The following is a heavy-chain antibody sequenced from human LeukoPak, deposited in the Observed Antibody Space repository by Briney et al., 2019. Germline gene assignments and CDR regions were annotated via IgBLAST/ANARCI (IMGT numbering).Heavy chain of an antibody. CDR1: GGSFSGYY. CDR3: ANTYYYDSSGSIRDL. V-gene: IGHV4-34*01. D-gene: IGHD3-22*01. Sequence: PSETLSLTCAVYGGSFSGYYWSWIRQPPGKGLEWIGEIDHSGSTNYNPSLKSRVTISVDTSKNQFSLKLSSVTAADTAVYYCANTYYYDSSGSIRDLWGQGTLVTVSS. CDR2: IDHSGST. J-gene: IGHJ4*02.